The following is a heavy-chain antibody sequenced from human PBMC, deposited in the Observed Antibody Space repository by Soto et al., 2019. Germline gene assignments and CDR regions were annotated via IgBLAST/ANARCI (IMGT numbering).Heavy chain of an antibody. CDR2: IYYSGST. D-gene: IGHD7-27*01. CDR3: ARRNPDWGYGMDV. Sequence: QVQLQESGPGLVKPSETLSLICTVSGGSISSYYWSWIRQPPGKGLEWIGYIYYSGSTNYNPSLKSRVTISVDTSKNQFSLKLSSVTAADTAVYYCARRNPDWGYGMDVWGQGITVTVSS. V-gene: IGHV4-59*01. CDR1: GGSISSYY. J-gene: IGHJ6*02.